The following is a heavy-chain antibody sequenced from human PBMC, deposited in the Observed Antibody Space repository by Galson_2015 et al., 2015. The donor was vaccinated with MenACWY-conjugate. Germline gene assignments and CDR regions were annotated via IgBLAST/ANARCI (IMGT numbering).Heavy chain of an antibody. CDR1: GYTFTNYA. V-gene: IGHV1-3*01. J-gene: IGHJ6*02. Sequence: SVKVFCKASGYTFTNYAMHWVRQAPGRRLEWMGWINAGNGNTKYSQKFQGRVTITSDTSASTAYMELSSLRSEDTAVYYCAREIVVAPAASWGDYYYGMDVWGQGTTVTVSS. D-gene: IGHD2-2*01. CDR2: INAGNGNT. CDR3: AREIVVAPAASWGDYYYGMDV.